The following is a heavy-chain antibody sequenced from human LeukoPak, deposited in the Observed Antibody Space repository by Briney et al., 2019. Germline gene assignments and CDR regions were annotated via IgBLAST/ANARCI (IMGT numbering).Heavy chain of an antibody. CDR1: GYTFTSYG. V-gene: IGHV1-8*02. J-gene: IGHJ1*01. CDR2: MNPNSGNT. CDR3: AREGYSSGWYMVAEYFQH. Sequence: ASVKVSCKASGYTFTSYGISWVRQAPGQGLEWMGWMNPNSGNTGYAQKFQGRVTMTRNTSISTAYMELSSLRSEDTAVYYCAREGYSSGWYMVAEYFQHWGQGTLVTVSS. D-gene: IGHD6-19*01.